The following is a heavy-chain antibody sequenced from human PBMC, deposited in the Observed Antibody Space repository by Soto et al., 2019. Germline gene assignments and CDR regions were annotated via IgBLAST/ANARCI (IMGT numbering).Heavy chain of an antibody. J-gene: IGHJ6*02. CDR2: ISYDGSNK. Sequence: GGSLRLSCAASGFTFSSYGMHWVRQAPGKGLEWVAVISYDGSNKYYADSVKGRFTISRDNSKNTLYLQMNSLRAEDTAVYYCAKAWSHYYYYGMDVWGQGTTVTVSS. CDR3: AKAWSHYYYYGMDV. CDR1: GFTFSSYG. V-gene: IGHV3-30*18. D-gene: IGHD1-26*01.